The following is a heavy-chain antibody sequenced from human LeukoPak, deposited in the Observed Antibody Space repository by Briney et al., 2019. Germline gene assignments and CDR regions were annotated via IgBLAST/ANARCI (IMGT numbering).Heavy chain of an antibody. CDR3: ARDQAVSGGNYYYGVDV. CDR2: ISYDGANK. V-gene: IGHV3-30*04. Sequence: GRSLRLSCAASGFTFSRYAMHWVRQAPGKGLEWVAVISYDGANKHNADSVKGRFSISRDSSKNTLYLQMDSLRPEDTAVYYCARDQAVSGGNYYYGVDVWGKGTTVTVSS. CDR1: GFTFSRYA. J-gene: IGHJ6*04. D-gene: IGHD6-19*01.